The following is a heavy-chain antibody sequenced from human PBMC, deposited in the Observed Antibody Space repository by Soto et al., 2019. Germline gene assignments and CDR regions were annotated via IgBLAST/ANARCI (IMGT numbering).Heavy chain of an antibody. CDR3: ASMVPAAMPDYYYYYMDV. Sequence: GASVKVSCKASGGTFSSYTISWVRQAPGQGLEWMGRIIPILGIANYAQKFQGRVTITADKSTSTAYMELSSLRSEDTAVYYCASMVPAAMPDYYYYYMDVWGKGTTVTVSS. J-gene: IGHJ6*03. V-gene: IGHV1-69*02. CDR1: GGTFSSYT. CDR2: IIPILGIA. D-gene: IGHD2-2*01.